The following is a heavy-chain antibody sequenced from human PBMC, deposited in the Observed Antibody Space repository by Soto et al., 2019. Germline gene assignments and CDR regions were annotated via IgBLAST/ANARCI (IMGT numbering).Heavy chain of an antibody. CDR1: GFTFSSYA. CDR3: AGGGGNSEEYYYGMDV. V-gene: IGHV3-23*01. J-gene: IGHJ6*02. CDR2: ISGSGGST. Sequence: GGSLRLSCAASGFTFSSYAMSWVRQAPGKGLEWVSAISGSGGSTYYADSVKGRFTISRDNSKNTLYLQMNSLRAEDTAVYYCAGGGGNSEEYYYGMDVWGQGTTVTVSS. D-gene: IGHD4-4*01.